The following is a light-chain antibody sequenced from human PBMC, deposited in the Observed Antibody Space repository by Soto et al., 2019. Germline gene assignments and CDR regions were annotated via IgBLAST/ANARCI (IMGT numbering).Light chain of an antibody. J-gene: IGKJ1*01. CDR3: QHYNSYSEA. CDR2: KAS. CDR1: QAIHSY. V-gene: IGKV1-5*03. Sequence: DIQMTQSPSSLSASVGDRVTITCRASQAIHSYLNWYQQKPGKAPNLLIYKASTLKSGVPSRFSGSGSGTEFTLTISSLQPDDFATYYCQHYNSYSEAFGQGTKVDIK.